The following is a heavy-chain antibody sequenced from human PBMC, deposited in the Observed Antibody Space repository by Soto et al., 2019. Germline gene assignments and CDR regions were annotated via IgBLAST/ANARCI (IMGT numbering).Heavy chain of an antibody. CDR1: GGTFSSYA. D-gene: IGHD2-15*01. J-gene: IGHJ6*02. CDR2: IIPIFGTA. CDR3: ARGYCSGASCSRNYYYYGMDV. Sequence: QVQLVQSGAEVKKPGSSVKVSCKASGGTFSSYAISWVRQAPGQGLEWMGGIIPIFGTANYAQKLQGRITITADESTSTAYMELSSVRSEDTAVYYCARGYCSGASCSRNYYYYGMDVWGQGTTVTVSS. V-gene: IGHV1-69*01.